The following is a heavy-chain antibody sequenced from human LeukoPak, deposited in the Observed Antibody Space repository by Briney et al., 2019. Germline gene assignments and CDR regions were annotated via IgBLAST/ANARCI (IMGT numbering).Heavy chain of an antibody. D-gene: IGHD4-17*01. V-gene: IGHV3-74*01. CDR2: INSDGSST. Sequence: GGSLRLSCAASGFTFSGYWIHWVRQAPGKGLVWVSRINSDGSSTSYADSVKGRFTISRDNAKNSLYLQMNSLRAEDTAVYYCARDGTVTGGFDYWGQGTLVTVSS. CDR1: GFTFSGYW. J-gene: IGHJ4*02. CDR3: ARDGTVTGGFDY.